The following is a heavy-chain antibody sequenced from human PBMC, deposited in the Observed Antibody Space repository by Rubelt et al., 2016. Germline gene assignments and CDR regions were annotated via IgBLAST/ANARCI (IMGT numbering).Heavy chain of an antibody. D-gene: IGHD3-10*01. CDR2: AK. V-gene: IGHV3-7*01. CDR3: ARDTYYSGSERYSALDV. Sequence: AKYYADSVKGRFTISRDNAKDALYLQMNSLTAEDTAVYYCARDTYYSGSERYSALDVWGQGTMVTVSS. J-gene: IGHJ3*01.